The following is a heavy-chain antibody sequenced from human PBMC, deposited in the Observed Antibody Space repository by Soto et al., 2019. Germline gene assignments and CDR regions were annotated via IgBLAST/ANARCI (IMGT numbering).Heavy chain of an antibody. Sequence: QVQLVESGGGVVQPGRSLRLSCAASGFTFSSYAMHWVRQAPGRGLEWVAVIWYDGTNQYYGDSVKGRFTISRDNSKNTLFLQMNSLRAEDTAVYCCARDDYGSGTEEFFDYWGQGTLVTVSS. V-gene: IGHV3-33*01. D-gene: IGHD3-10*01. CDR2: IWYDGTNQ. CDR3: ARDDYGSGTEEFFDY. CDR1: GFTFSSYA. J-gene: IGHJ4*02.